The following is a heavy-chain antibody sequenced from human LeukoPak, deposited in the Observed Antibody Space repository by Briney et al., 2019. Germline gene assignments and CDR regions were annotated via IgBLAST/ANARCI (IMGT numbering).Heavy chain of an antibody. Sequence: PGGSLRLSCAASGFTFSNYAMHWVRQAPGKGLEWVTLISDDGNNKYYADSVKGRFTISRDNSKNTLYLQMNSLRAEDTAVYYCAREVVYCSSTSCYTRGSLDYWGQGTLVTASS. CDR1: GFTFSNYA. V-gene: IGHV3-30-3*01. CDR2: ISDDGNNK. J-gene: IGHJ4*02. CDR3: AREVVYCSSTSCYTRGSLDY. D-gene: IGHD2-2*02.